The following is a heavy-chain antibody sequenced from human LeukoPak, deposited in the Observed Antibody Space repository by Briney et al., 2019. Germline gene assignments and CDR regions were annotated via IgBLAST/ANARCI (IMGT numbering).Heavy chain of an antibody. CDR1: GGTFSSYA. D-gene: IGHD5-18*01. J-gene: IGHJ6*03. V-gene: IGHV1-69*04. CDR2: IIPILGIA. Sequence: SVKVSCKASGGTFSSYAISWVRQAPGQGPEWMGRIIPILGIANYAQKFQGRVTITADKSTSTAYMELSSLRSEDTAVYYCAREEYSYGYGDYYYYYYMDVWGKGTTVTVSS. CDR3: AREEYSYGYGDYYYYYYMDV.